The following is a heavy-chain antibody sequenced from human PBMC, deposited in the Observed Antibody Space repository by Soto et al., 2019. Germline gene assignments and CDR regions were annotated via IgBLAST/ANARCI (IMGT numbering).Heavy chain of an antibody. CDR3: ARDGRAFSIFGETMDV. J-gene: IGHJ6*02. D-gene: IGHD3-3*01. Sequence: VHLLQSGGEVKKPGASVKVSCKTSGYIFTNYAINWVRQAPGQGLEWMGWISACNGDTKYAQRFQGRLTVTTDPSTTTAYMELGSLRSDDTAVYYCARDGRAFSIFGETMDVWGQGTTVTVSS. V-gene: IGHV1-18*01. CDR2: ISACNGDT. CDR1: GYIFTNYA.